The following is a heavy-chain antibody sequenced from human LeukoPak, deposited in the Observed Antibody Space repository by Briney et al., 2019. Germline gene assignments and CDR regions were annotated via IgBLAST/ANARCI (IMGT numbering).Heavy chain of an antibody. CDR3: ARSYSWDYILDY. V-gene: IGHV4-59*12. Sequence: SETLSLTCTVSGGSISSYYWSWIRQPPGKGLEWIGYIYYSGSTNYNPSLKSRVTISVDTSKNQFSLKLSSVTGADTAVYYCARSYSWDYILDYWGQGTLVTVSS. J-gene: IGHJ4*02. CDR1: GGSISSYY. CDR2: IYYSGST. D-gene: IGHD1-7*01.